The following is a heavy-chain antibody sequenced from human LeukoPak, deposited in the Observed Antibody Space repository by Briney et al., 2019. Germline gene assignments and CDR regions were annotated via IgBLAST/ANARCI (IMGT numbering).Heavy chain of an antibody. D-gene: IGHD3-10*01. CDR1: GFTFSDHY. V-gene: IGHV3-11*01. CDR2: ITYKGGTI. Sequence: GGSLRLTCAASGFTFSDHYMTWVRQAPGKGLEWLSYITYKGGTINYAESVKGRFTISRDNAKNSLYLQMDSLRAEDRAVYYCARAKYGYGSYCFDYWGQGTLVTVSS. CDR3: ARAKYGYGSYCFDY. J-gene: IGHJ4*02.